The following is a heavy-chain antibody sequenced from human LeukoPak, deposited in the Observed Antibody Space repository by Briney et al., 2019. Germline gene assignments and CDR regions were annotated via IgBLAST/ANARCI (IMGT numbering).Heavy chain of an antibody. CDR3: ARLAAAGGYHLDESNWFDP. D-gene: IGHD6-13*01. CDR2: IIPIFGTA. Sequence: ASVKVSCKASGGTFSSYAISWVRQAPGQGLEWMGGIIPIFGTANYAQKFQGRVTITADESTSTAYMELGSLRSEDTAVYYCARLAAAGGYHLDESNWFDPWGQGTLVTVSS. CDR1: GGTFSSYA. J-gene: IGHJ5*02. V-gene: IGHV1-69*13.